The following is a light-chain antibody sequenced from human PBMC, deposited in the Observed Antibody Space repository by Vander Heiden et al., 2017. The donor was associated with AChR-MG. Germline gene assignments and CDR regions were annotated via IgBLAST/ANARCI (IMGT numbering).Light chain of an antibody. Sequence: QSALTQPPSASGSPGQSVTISCTGTSSDVGGYNYVPWYQQHPGRAPKLVIYEVTKRPSGVPDRFSGSKSGNTASLTVSGLQAEDEAEYYCSSYAGSNNVLFGGGTKLTVL. CDR3: SSYAGSNNVL. CDR2: EVT. V-gene: IGLV2-8*01. CDR1: SSDVGGYNY. J-gene: IGLJ2*01.